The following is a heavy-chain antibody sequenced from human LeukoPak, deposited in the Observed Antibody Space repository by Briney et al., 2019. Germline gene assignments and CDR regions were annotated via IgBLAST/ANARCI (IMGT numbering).Heavy chain of an antibody. J-gene: IGHJ4*02. CDR3: AKGDYGDY. Sequence: GGSLRLSCAASGFTFSSYVMTWVRQAPGKGLEWVSAISGSGGSTYYADSVKGHFTISRDNSKKTLYLQMNSLGVEDTAIYYCAKGDYGDYWGQGTLVTVSS. CDR1: GFTFSSYV. D-gene: IGHD3-16*01. CDR2: ISGSGGST. V-gene: IGHV3-23*01.